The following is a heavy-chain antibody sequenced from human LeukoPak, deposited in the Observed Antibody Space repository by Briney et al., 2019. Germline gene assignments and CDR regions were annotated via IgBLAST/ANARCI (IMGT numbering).Heavy chain of an antibody. CDR1: GFTFSLNA. D-gene: IGHD6-19*01. CDR3: AKKPRIAVAGYYFDW. V-gene: IGHV3-23*01. CDR2: ISGNGGST. Sequence: GGSLSLSCAASGFTFSLNAWTWVRQAPGKGPEGVAAISGNGGSTYYAYPVTGRFTISRVNSMNTLYLQMNSLRAEDTAVYYCAKKPRIAVAGYYFDWWGQGTLVTVSS. J-gene: IGHJ4*02.